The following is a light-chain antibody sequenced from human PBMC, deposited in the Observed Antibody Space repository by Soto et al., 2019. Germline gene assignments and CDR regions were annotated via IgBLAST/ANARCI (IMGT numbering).Light chain of an antibody. CDR1: QSISNF. CDR3: QQGYPPPYT. V-gene: IGKV1-39*01. Sequence: DIQITQSPSSLSASVGDRVTITCRASQSISNFLNWYQQKPGKAPELLIYAACSLHSGVPSRFSGSGSGTNFTLTISSLHPEDFATYSGQQGYPPPYTFGQRTKLEI. CDR2: AAC. J-gene: IGKJ2*01.